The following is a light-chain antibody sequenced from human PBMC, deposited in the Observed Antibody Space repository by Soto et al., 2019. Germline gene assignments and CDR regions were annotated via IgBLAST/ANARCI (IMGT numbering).Light chain of an antibody. CDR3: SSYTSSQAYV. J-gene: IGLJ1*01. CDR2: EVS. Sequence: QSVLTQPASVSGSPGESITISCTVTGSDVGDYDYVSWYQHHPGKAPKLMIYEVSNRPSGVSNRFSGTKSGNTASLTISGLQAEDEADYFCSSYTSSQAYVFGTGTKVTV. V-gene: IGLV2-14*01. CDR1: GSDVGDYDY.